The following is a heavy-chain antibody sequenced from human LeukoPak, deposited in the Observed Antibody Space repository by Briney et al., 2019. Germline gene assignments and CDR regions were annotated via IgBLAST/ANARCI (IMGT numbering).Heavy chain of an antibody. CDR1: GYTFTSYG. CDR2: ISAYNGNT. D-gene: IGHD2/OR15-2a*01. CDR3: GRDYCDSVSCCGPDY. V-gene: IGHV1-18*01. Sequence: ASVKVSCKASGYTFTSYGISWVRQAPGQGLEWMGWISAYNGNTNYAQKLQGRVTMTTDTSTATAYMELRSLGSDDAAVYYCGRDYCDSVSCCGPDYWGQGTLVTVSS. J-gene: IGHJ4*02.